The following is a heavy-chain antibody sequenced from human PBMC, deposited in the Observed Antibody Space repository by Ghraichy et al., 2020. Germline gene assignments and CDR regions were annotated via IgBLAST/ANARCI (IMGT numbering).Heavy chain of an antibody. Sequence: SQTHSLTCTVSGDSISSSSYYWGWIRQPPGKGLEWIGSIYYSGSTYYNPSLKSRVTISVDTSKNQFSLKLSSVTAADTAVYYCARHASAGSSGGYPYSFDYWGQGTLVTVSS. V-gene: IGHV4-39*01. CDR2: IYYSGST. D-gene: IGHD6-19*01. CDR3: ARHASAGSSGGYPYSFDY. CDR1: GDSISSSSYY. J-gene: IGHJ4*02.